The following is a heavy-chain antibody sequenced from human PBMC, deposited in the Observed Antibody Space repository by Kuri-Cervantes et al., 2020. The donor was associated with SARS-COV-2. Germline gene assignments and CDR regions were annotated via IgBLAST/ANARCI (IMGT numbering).Heavy chain of an antibody. CDR1: GGSISSYY. Sequence: ESLKISCTVSGGSISSYYWSWIRQPPGKGLEWIGYIYYSGSTNYIPSLKSRVTISVDTSKNQFSLKLSSVTAADTAVYYCAREHIVGVSGSWFDPWGQGTLVTVSS. CDR2: IYYSGST. CDR3: AREHIVGVSGSWFDP. D-gene: IGHD1-26*01. J-gene: IGHJ5*02. V-gene: IGHV4-59*01.